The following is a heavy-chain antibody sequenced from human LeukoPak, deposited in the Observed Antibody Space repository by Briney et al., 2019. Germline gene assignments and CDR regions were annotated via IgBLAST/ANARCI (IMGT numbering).Heavy chain of an antibody. CDR2: MFHSGST. J-gene: IGHJ4*02. CDR1: GYSISSDYY. V-gene: IGHV4-38-2*01. CDR3: ARRGSAGWYADF. Sequence: PSETLSLTCAVSGYSISSDYYGGWIRQSPGKGLEWIGTMFHSGSTYYNPSLMSRVTISVDKSKNQFSLKLNSVTAADTAVYFCARRGSAGWYADFWGQGTLVTVSS. D-gene: IGHD6-19*01.